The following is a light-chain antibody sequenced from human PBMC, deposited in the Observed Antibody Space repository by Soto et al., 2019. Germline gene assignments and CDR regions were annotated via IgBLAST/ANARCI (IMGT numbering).Light chain of an antibody. V-gene: IGLV2-14*01. CDR1: SSDVGGSKY. CDR3: TSSTSDSLYV. Sequence: QSALTQPASVSGSPGQSITISCTGTSSDVGGSKYVSWYQQYPGKVPKLLINKVSNRPSGDSNRFSGSKSGNTASLTISGLLAEDEADYFCTSSTSDSLYVFGSGTKVTVL. J-gene: IGLJ1*01. CDR2: KVS.